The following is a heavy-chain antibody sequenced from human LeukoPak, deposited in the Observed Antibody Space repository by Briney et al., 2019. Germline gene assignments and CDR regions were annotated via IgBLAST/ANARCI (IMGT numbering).Heavy chain of an antibody. Sequence: GGSLRLSCAASGFTVSSNYMSWVCQAPGKGLEWVSVIYSGGSTYYADSVKGRFTISRDNSKNTLYLQMNSLRAEDTAVYYCARVLRGSYYDSSGSFDYWGQGTLVTVSS. CDR1: GFTVSSNY. CDR2: IYSGGST. J-gene: IGHJ4*02. D-gene: IGHD3-22*01. CDR3: ARVLRGSYYDSSGSFDY. V-gene: IGHV3-53*01.